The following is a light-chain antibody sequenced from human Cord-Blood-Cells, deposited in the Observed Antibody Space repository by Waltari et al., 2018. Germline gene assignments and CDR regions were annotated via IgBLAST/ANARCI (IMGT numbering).Light chain of an antibody. V-gene: IGLV2-14*01. CDR1: SSDVGGYNY. J-gene: IGLJ1*01. CDR3: SSYTSSSTLYV. Sequence: QSALTQPAYVSGSPGQSITISCTGTSSDVGGYNYVSWYQQHPGKAPKLMIYEVSNRPSEVANRFSGSKSGNTASLTISGLQAEDEADYCCSSYTSSSTLYVFGTGTKVTVL. CDR2: EVS.